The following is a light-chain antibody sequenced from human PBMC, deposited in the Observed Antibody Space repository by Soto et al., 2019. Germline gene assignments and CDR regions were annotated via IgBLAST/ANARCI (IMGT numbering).Light chain of an antibody. CDR2: GAS. CDR1: QSVSNSY. Sequence: EIVLTQSPGTLSLSPGERATLSCRASQSVSNSYLAWYQQKPGQAPRLLIYGASSRATGIPDRFSGSGSGTDFTLTINRLEPEDVAVYYCEQYGSSPRTFGQGTKVEVK. CDR3: EQYGSSPRT. J-gene: IGKJ1*01. V-gene: IGKV3-20*01.